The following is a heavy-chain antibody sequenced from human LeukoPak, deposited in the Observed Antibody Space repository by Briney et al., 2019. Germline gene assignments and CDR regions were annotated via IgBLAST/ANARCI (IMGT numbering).Heavy chain of an antibody. D-gene: IGHD1-1*01. J-gene: IGHJ6*02. Sequence: GGSLRLSCAASGFTFSSYAMHWVRQAPGKGLEWVAVISYDGSNKYYADSVKGRFTISRDSSKNTLYLQMNSLRAEDTAVYYCAREGGTPYYYYGMDVWGQGTTVTVSS. CDR3: AREGGTPYYYYGMDV. V-gene: IGHV3-30-3*01. CDR1: GFTFSSYA. CDR2: ISYDGSNK.